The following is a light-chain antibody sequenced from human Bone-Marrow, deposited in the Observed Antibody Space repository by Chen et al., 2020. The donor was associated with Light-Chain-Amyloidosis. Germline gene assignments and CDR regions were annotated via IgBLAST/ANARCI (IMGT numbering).Light chain of an antibody. CDR2: EDD. V-gene: IGLV6-57*01. CDR1: SGSIATNY. Sequence: NFMLTQPHSVSESPGKTVIISCTRSSGSIATNYVQWYQQRPGSSPTTVIYEDDQRPSGVPDRFSGSVDMAANTSSHTIAGLETEDETDDYYQSYQSSSHGVFGGGTKLTVL. J-gene: IGLJ3*02. CDR3: QSYQSSSHGV.